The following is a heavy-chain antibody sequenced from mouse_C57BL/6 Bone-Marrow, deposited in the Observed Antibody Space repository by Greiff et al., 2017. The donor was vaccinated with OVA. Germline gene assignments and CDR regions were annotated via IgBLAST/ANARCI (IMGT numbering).Heavy chain of an antibody. J-gene: IGHJ4*01. Sequence: VQLQESGAELVRPGASVKLSCKASGYTFTDYYINWVKQRPGQGLEWIARIYPGSGNTYYNEKFKGKATLTAEKSSSTAYMQLSSLTSEDSAVYFCASHYYGSSYYAMDYWGQGTSVTVSS. CDR3: ASHYYGSSYYAMDY. CDR2: IYPGSGNT. D-gene: IGHD1-1*01. CDR1: GYTFTDYY. V-gene: IGHV1-76*01.